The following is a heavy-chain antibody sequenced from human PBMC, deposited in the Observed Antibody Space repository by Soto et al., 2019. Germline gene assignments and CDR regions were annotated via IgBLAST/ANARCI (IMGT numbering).Heavy chain of an antibody. Sequence: ASVKVSCKASGYTFTGYYMHWVRQAPGQGLEWMGWINPNSGGTNYAQKFQGWVTMTRDTSISTAYMELSRLRSDDTAVYYCARGGRITIFGVAPSAAFDIRGQGTMVTVSS. CDR1: GYTFTGYY. CDR3: ARGGRITIFGVAPSAAFDI. V-gene: IGHV1-2*04. J-gene: IGHJ3*02. D-gene: IGHD3-3*01. CDR2: INPNSGGT.